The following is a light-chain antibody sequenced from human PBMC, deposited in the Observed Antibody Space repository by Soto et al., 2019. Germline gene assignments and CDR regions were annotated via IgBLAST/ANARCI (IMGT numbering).Light chain of an antibody. CDR3: SSYTSSSTRV. Sequence: QSALTQPASVSGSPGQSITISCTGTSSDVGGYNYVSWYQQHPGKGPKLIIYDVSNRPSGVSNRFSGSKSGSTASLTISGLQAEDEADYYCSSYTSSSTRVFGGGTKVTVL. J-gene: IGLJ3*02. CDR1: SSDVGGYNY. CDR2: DVS. V-gene: IGLV2-14*01.